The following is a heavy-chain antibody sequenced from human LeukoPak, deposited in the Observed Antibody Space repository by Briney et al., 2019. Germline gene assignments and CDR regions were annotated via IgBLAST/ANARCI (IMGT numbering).Heavy chain of an antibody. CDR3: ARDRGFSYGIDF. V-gene: IGHV3-7*04. D-gene: IGHD5-18*01. J-gene: IGHJ4*02. CDR1: GFTFSDYW. CDR2: IQQDGSEK. Sequence: PGGPLRLPCTASGFTFSDYWMSWVRQAPGKGLEWVANIQQDGSEKYYVDSVKGRFTISRDNAKKSLFLQVSSLRGEDTAVYYCARDRGFSYGIDFWGQGTLVTVSS.